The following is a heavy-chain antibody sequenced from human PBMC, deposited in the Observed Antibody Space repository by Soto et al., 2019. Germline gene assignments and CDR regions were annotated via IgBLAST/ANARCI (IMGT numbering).Heavy chain of an antibody. J-gene: IGHJ4*02. D-gene: IGHD2-15*01. CDR2: IIPIFGPA. Sequence: ASVKVSCKASGGTFSTFAFSWVRQAPGQRLEWMGGIIPIFGPANYAQKFQGRVTVTADKSTSTAYMELRSLRSDDTAVYYCAKGPVRVEAANLGHFDSWGQGTLVTVSS. CDR1: GGTFSTFA. V-gene: IGHV1-69*06. CDR3: AKGPVRVEAANLGHFDS.